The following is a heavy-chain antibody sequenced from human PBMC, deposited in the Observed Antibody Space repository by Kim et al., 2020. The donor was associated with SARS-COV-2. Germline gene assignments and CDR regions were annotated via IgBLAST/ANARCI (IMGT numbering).Heavy chain of an antibody. CDR2: IYYSGST. V-gene: IGHV4-39*01. D-gene: IGHD6-19*01. Sequence: SETLSLTCTVSGGSISSSSYYWGWIRQPPGKGLEWIGSIYYSGSTYYNPSLKSRVTISVDTSKNQFSLKLSSVTAADTAVYYCASPPWGEAVALKWYFDPWGRGTLVTVSS. J-gene: IGHJ2*01. CDR3: ASPPWGEAVALKWYFDP. CDR1: GGSISSSSYY.